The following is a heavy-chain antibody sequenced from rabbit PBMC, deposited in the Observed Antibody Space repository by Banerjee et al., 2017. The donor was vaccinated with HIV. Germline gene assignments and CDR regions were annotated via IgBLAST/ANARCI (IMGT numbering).Heavy chain of an antibody. CDR2: IYTGSGST. Sequence: QQQLEESGGGLVKPGGTLTLTCKASGIDFSSDYYMCWVRQAPGKGLEWIASIYTGSGSTYYASWAKGRFTISKTSSTTVTLQMTSLTVADTATYFCAGDPWSGWNLWGQGTLVTVS. V-gene: IGHV1S45*01. D-gene: IGHD4-1*01. CDR3: AGDPWSGWNL. CDR1: GIDFSSDYY. J-gene: IGHJ4*01.